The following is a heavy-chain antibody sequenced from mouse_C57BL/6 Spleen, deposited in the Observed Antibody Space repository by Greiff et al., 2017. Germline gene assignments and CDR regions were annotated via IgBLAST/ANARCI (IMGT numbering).Heavy chain of an antibody. Sequence: EVKLLESGPGLAKPSQTLSLTCSVTDSSISRVYCNCSRRFPGDKLVYMVYISYTGITYTIPSLKFRISVTRDTSKNQYYLQLNSVTTEDTATYYYARGAALFDYWGQGTTLTVSA. CDR2: ISYTGIT. CDR3: ARGAALFDY. J-gene: IGHJ2*01. CDR1: DSSISRVY. V-gene: IGHV3-8*01. D-gene: IGHD3-3*01.